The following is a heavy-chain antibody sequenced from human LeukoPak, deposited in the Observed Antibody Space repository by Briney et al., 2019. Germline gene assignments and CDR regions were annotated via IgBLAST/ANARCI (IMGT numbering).Heavy chain of an antibody. Sequence: PGRSLRLSCAASGFTFSSFGMHWVRRAPGKGLEWVAVIWYDGSNKYYADSVKGRFTISRDNSKNTLYLQMDSLRAEDTAVYYCAKDRATVVTFAFDIWGQGTMVTVSS. CDR2: IWYDGSNK. V-gene: IGHV3-30*18. CDR1: GFTFSSFG. CDR3: AKDRATVVTFAFDI. D-gene: IGHD4-23*01. J-gene: IGHJ3*02.